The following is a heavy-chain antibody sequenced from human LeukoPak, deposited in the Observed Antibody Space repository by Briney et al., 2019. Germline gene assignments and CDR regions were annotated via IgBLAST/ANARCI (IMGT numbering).Heavy chain of an antibody. CDR1: VFTFSSYS. D-gene: IGHD6-6*01. CDR2: ISSSSSYI. Sequence: GWSLRLSCAASVFTFSSYSMNWVRQAPGKGLEWVSSISSSSSYIYYADSVKGRFTISRDNAKNSLYLQMNSLRAEDTAVYYCAKVLYSSSSEWFDSWGQGTLVTVSS. V-gene: IGHV3-21*04. J-gene: IGHJ5*01. CDR3: AKVLYSSSSEWFDS.